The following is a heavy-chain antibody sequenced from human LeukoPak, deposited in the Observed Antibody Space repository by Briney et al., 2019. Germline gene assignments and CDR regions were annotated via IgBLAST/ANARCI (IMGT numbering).Heavy chain of an antibody. Sequence: QPGGSLRLSCAASGFSLNNYAMNWVRQPPGKGLVWVALVKGDGRTTIYADSVKGRFTISRDNAKNTLYLQMNSLRADDSGVYYCATGHSYGYDYWGQGVLVTVSS. J-gene: IGHJ4*02. CDR3: ATGHSYGYDY. V-gene: IGHV3-74*01. D-gene: IGHD5-18*01. CDR2: VKGDGRTT. CDR1: GFSLNNYA.